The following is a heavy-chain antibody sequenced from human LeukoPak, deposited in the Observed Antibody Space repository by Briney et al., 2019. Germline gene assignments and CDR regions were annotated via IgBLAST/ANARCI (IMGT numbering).Heavy chain of an antibody. CDR2: IIPIFGTA. J-gene: IGHJ4*02. D-gene: IGHD6-13*01. CDR3: ARDRWYSSSWYDY. CDR1: GGTFSSYA. Sequence: SVKVSCKASGGTFSSYAISWVRQAPGQGLEWMGGIIPIFGTANYAQKFQGRVTITADESTSTAYMELSSLRSEDTAVYYCARDRWYSSSWYDYWGQGTLVTVSS. V-gene: IGHV1-69*13.